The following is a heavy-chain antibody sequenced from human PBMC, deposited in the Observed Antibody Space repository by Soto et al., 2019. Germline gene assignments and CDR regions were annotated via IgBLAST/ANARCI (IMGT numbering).Heavy chain of an antibody. J-gene: IGHJ3*02. CDR1: GFTFSSYS. CDR2: ISSSSSYI. D-gene: IGHD6-6*01. V-gene: IGHV3-21*01. Sequence: EVQLVESGGGLVKPGGSLRLSCAASGFTFSSYSMNWVRQAPGKGLEWVSSISSSSSYIYYADSVKGRFTISRDNAKNSLYLQMNSLRAEDTAVYYCARDLEGAARHDAFDIWGQGTMVPVSS. CDR3: ARDLEGAARHDAFDI.